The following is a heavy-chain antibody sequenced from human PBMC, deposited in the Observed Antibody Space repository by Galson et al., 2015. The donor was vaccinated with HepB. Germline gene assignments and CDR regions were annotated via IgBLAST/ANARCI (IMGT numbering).Heavy chain of an antibody. Sequence: QSGAEVKKPGESLKISCTGSGYSFTNYWIGWVRQMPGKGLEWMGIIYPDDSDTIYSPSFQGQVTISADKSISTANLQWSSLKASDTATYYCARSPVGATRYYFYAMDVWGQGTTVTVSS. V-gene: IGHV5-51*01. CDR3: ARSPVGATRYYFYAMDV. CDR1: GYSFTNYW. CDR2: IYPDDSDT. D-gene: IGHD1-26*01. J-gene: IGHJ6*02.